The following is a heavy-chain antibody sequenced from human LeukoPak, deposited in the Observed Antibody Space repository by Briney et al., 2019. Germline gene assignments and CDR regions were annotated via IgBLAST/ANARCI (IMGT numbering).Heavy chain of an antibody. CDR3: ARRIAVAGRDAFDI. J-gene: IGHJ3*02. CDR1: GYSLTSFW. D-gene: IGHD6-19*01. CDR2: IYPGDSDT. Sequence: GESLKISCKGFGYSLTSFWIGWVRQMPGKGLEWMGIIYPGDSDTRYSPSFQGQVTISADKSISTAYLQWSSLKASDTAMYYCARRIAVAGRDAFDIWGQGTMVTVSS. V-gene: IGHV5-51*01.